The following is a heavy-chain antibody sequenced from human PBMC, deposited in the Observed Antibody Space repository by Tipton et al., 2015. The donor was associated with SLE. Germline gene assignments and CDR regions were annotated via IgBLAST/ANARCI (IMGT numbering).Heavy chain of an antibody. Sequence: TLSLTCAVYGGSFSGYYWSWIRQPPGKGLEWIGEINHSGSTNYNPSLKSRVTISVDTSKNQFSLKLSSVTAADTAVYFCARCNISVAGADYWGQGTLVTVSS. CDR3: ARCNISVAGADY. CDR2: INHSGST. CDR1: GGSFSGYY. V-gene: IGHV4-34*01. J-gene: IGHJ4*02. D-gene: IGHD2-15*01.